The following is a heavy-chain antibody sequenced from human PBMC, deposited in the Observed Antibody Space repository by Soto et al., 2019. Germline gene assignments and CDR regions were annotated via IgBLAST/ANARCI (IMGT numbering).Heavy chain of an antibody. J-gene: IGHJ3*02. Sequence: SETLSLTCTVSGGSISSYYWSWIRQPPGKGLEWIGYIYYSGSTNYNPSLKSRVTISVDTSKNQFSLKLSSVTAADTAVYYCARRYGDSFDIWGQGTMVTVSS. CDR3: ARRYGDSFDI. V-gene: IGHV4-59*01. CDR2: IYYSGST. D-gene: IGHD4-17*01. CDR1: GGSISSYY.